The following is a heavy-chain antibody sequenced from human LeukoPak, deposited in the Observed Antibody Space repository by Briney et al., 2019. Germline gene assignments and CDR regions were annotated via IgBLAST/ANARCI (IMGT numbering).Heavy chain of an antibody. CDR2: IKQDGSEK. D-gene: IGHD3-3*01. Sequence: LPWGSLRLSCVVSGFTFSNYWMSWVRQAPGKGLEWVANIKQDGSEKYYVDSVKGRFTISRDNAKNSLYLQMNSLRAEDTAVYYCAREITIFGVVEFPPMDVWGKGTTVTVSS. V-gene: IGHV3-7*01. CDR3: AREITIFGVVEFPPMDV. CDR1: GFTFSNYW. J-gene: IGHJ6*04.